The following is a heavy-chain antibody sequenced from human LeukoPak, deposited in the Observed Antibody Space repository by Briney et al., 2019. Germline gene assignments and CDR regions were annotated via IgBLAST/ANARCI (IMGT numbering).Heavy chain of an antibody. CDR2: INHSGST. J-gene: IGHJ6*02. CDR1: GGSFSGYY. CDR3: AVSGWAHYYGMDV. V-gene: IGHV4-34*01. D-gene: IGHD6-19*01. Sequence: PSETLSLTCAVYGGSFSGYYWSWIRQPPGKGLEWIGEINHSGSTNYNPSLKSRVTIPVDTSKNQFSLKLSSVTAADTAVYYCAVSGWAHYYGMDVWGQGTTVTVSS.